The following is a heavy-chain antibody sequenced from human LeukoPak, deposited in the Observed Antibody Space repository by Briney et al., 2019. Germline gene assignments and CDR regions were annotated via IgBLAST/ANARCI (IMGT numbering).Heavy chain of an antibody. CDR2: ISGSGGST. J-gene: IGHJ4*02. D-gene: IGHD3-22*01. CDR3: ARDKVTYYYDSSGCYPIQYYFDY. CDR1: GFAFSSYA. Sequence: GGSLRLSCAASGFAFSSYAMSWVRQAPGKGLEWVSAISGSGGSTYYADSVKGRFTISRDNSKNTLYLQMNSLRAEDTAVYYCARDKVTYYYDSSGCYPIQYYFDYWGQGTLVTVSS. V-gene: IGHV3-23*01.